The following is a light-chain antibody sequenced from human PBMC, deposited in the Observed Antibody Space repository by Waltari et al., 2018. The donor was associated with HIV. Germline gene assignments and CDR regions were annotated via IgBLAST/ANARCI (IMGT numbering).Light chain of an antibody. J-gene: IGLJ3*02. CDR3: QSADIRLHGLWV. CDR1: TSDIVAGQQ. V-gene: IGLV1-40*03. Sequence: QSILTQPPSVSPTPGQRITVPRTGNTSDIVAGQQFAWYRHLPGTAPRLLIFANSNRPSGVPDRISGSKSTASASLAITGLQAEDEGYYYCQSADIRLHGLWVFGGGTKVTVL. CDR2: ANS.